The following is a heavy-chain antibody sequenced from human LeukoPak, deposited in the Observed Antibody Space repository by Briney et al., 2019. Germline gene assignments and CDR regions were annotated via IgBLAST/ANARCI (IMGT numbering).Heavy chain of an antibody. CDR3: AVNPNKAYCSGGSCYSSGY. Sequence: GGSLRLSCAASGFTFSSYSMNWVREAPGKGLEWASSISSSSSYIYYADSVKGRFTISRDNAKNSLYLQMNSLRAEDTAVYYCAVNPNKAYCSGGSCYSSGYWGQGTLVTVSS. V-gene: IGHV3-21*01. D-gene: IGHD2-15*01. CDR1: GFTFSSYS. CDR2: ISSSSSYI. J-gene: IGHJ4*02.